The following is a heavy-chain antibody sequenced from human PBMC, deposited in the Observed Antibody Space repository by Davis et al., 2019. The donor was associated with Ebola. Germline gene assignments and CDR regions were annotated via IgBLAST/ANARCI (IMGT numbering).Heavy chain of an antibody. CDR1: GYTFSNYG. V-gene: IGHV1-18*04. D-gene: IGHD3-10*01. Sequence: AASVKVSCKASGYTFSNYGITWVRQAPGQGLEWMGWINPHNGNTNYAQNVQGRVTMTTDTSTSTAYMEVGSLRSDDTAVYYCARAGLLWFGELLFSDNWFDPWGQGTLVTVSS. J-gene: IGHJ5*02. CDR2: INPHNGNT. CDR3: ARAGLLWFGELLFSDNWFDP.